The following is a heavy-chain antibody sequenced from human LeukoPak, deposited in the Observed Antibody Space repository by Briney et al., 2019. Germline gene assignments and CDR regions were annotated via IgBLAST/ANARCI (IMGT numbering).Heavy chain of an antibody. Sequence: PGGSLRLSFAASGFTFSSYDMHWVRQATGKGLEWVSAIGTAGDTYYPGSVKGRFTISRENAKNSLYLQMNSLRAEDTAVYYCAKKGYYDGSGYYMYYFDHWGQGTLVTVSS. V-gene: IGHV3-13*01. CDR3: AKKGYYDGSGYYMYYFDH. CDR2: IGTAGDT. CDR1: GFTFSSYD. J-gene: IGHJ4*02. D-gene: IGHD3-22*01.